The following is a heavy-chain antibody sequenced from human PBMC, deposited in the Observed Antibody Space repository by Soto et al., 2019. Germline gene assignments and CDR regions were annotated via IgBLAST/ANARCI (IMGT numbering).Heavy chain of an antibody. Sequence: SLKLSCKGSGYSFTSYWIGWVRQMPGKGLEWIGIIYPGDSDTRYSPSFQGQVTISADKSISTAYLQWSSLKASDTAMYYCARGRQLGYDSNGPRYWGHRTLVTDSS. CDR1: GYSFTSYW. D-gene: IGHD3-22*01. J-gene: IGHJ4*01. CDR3: ARGRQLGYDSNGPRY. V-gene: IGHV5-51*01. CDR2: IYPGDSDT.